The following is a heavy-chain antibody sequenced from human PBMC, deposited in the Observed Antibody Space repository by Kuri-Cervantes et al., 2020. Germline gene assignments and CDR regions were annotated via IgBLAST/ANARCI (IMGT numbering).Heavy chain of an antibody. CDR1: GGSISSGGYS. Sequence: SETLSLTCAVSGGSISSGGYSWSWIRQPPGKGLEWIGYIYHSGSTYYNPSLKSRVTISVDRSKNQFSLKLSSVTAADTAVYYCARGYYDILTGTYDMDVWGQGTTVTVSS. D-gene: IGHD3-9*01. CDR2: IYHSGST. CDR3: ARGYYDILTGTYDMDV. J-gene: IGHJ6*02. V-gene: IGHV4-30-2*01.